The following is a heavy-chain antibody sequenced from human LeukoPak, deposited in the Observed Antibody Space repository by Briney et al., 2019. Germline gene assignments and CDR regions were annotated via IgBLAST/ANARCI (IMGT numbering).Heavy chain of an antibody. V-gene: IGHV3-23*01. CDR1: GRTFSTYA. Sequence: GGSLRLSCAASGRTFSTYAMSWVRQTPGKGLEWVSGISNSDGTTYYADSVKGRFSISRDNSKNTLYLQMKSLRDDDTAVYYCAKIRRGYALFDYWGQGTLVTVSS. CDR2: ISNSDGTT. CDR3: AKIRRGYALFDY. D-gene: IGHD2-2*01. J-gene: IGHJ4*02.